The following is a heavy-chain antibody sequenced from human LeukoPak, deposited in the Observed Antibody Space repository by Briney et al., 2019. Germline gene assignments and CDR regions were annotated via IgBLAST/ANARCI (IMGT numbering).Heavy chain of an antibody. D-gene: IGHD5-18*01. Sequence: WASVKVSCKASGYTFTSYDINWVRQATGQGLEWMGWMNPNSGNTGYAQKFQGRVTITRNTSISTAYMELSSLRSDVTAVYYCARVMGQLWLQGFDSWGQGTLVTVSS. V-gene: IGHV1-8*03. CDR1: GYTFTSYD. CDR3: ARVMGQLWLQGFDS. J-gene: IGHJ4*02. CDR2: MNPNSGNT.